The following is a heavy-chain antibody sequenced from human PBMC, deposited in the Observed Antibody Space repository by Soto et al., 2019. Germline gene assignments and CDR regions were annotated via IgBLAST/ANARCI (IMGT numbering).Heavy chain of an antibody. CDR3: ARGRGYYGSGSYWWFDP. CDR2: IYHGGGA. D-gene: IGHD3-10*01. Sequence: PSETLSLTCAVSGGPISTENWWSWVRQPPGKGLEWIGEIYHGGGARYNPSLRRRVTISVDTSKNQFSLKLSSVTAADTAVYYCARGRGYYGSGSYWWFDPWGQGTLVTVSS. J-gene: IGHJ5*02. V-gene: IGHV4-4*02. CDR1: GGPISTENW.